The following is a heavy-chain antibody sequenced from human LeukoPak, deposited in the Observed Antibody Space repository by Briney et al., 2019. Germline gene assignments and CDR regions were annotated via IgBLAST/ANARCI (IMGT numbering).Heavy chain of an antibody. D-gene: IGHD4/OR15-4a*01. CDR1: GYTFSDYY. J-gene: IGHJ4*02. Sequence: ASVKVSCKASGYTFSDYYVHWVRQAPAQGLEWMGWINPHSGGTNYAQKFQGRVTMIRDTSISTAYMELSTLRSDDTAVYYCARDGYDYAGGSVYWGQGTLVTVSS. V-gene: IGHV1-2*02. CDR2: INPHSGGT. CDR3: ARDGYDYAGGSVY.